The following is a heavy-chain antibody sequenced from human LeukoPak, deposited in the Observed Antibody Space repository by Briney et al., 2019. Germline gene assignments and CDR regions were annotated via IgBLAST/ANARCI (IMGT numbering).Heavy chain of an antibody. J-gene: IGHJ1*01. CDR2: ISSSSSI. V-gene: IGHV3-21*05. Sequence: PGGSLRLSCAASGFTFSSYSMNWVRQAPGKGLEWVSYISSSSSIYYADSVKGRSTISRDNAKNSLYLQMNSLRAEDTAVYYCARICSGGSCYSPYFQHWGQGTLVTVSS. CDR1: GFTFSSYS. CDR3: ARICSGGSCYSPYFQH. D-gene: IGHD2-15*01.